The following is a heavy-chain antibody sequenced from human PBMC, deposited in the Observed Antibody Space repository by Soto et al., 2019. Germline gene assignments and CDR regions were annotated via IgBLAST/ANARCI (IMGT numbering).Heavy chain of an antibody. Sequence: QVQLVQSGAEVKKPGSSVKVSCKASGGTFSSYAISWVRQAPGQGLEWMGGIIPIFGTANYAQKFQGRVTITADESTSTAYMELSSLRSEDTAVYYCAKRPGGGLLWCGVGGMDVWGQGTTVTVSS. J-gene: IGHJ6*02. CDR3: AKRPGGGLLWCGVGGMDV. D-gene: IGHD3-10*01. CDR2: IIPIFGTA. CDR1: GGTFSSYA. V-gene: IGHV1-69*01.